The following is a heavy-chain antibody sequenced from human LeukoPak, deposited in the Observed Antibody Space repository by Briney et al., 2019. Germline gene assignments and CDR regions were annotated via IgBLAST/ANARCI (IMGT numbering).Heavy chain of an antibody. D-gene: IGHD6-19*01. Sequence: PGGSLRLSCAASGFTFSSYAMHWVRQAPGKGLEWVAVISYDGSNKYYADSVKGRFTISRDNSKNTLYLQMNSLRAEDTAVYYCARDLFGSGLDYWGQGTLVTVSS. V-gene: IGHV3-30-3*01. J-gene: IGHJ4*02. CDR2: ISYDGSNK. CDR1: GFTFSSYA. CDR3: ARDLFGSGLDY.